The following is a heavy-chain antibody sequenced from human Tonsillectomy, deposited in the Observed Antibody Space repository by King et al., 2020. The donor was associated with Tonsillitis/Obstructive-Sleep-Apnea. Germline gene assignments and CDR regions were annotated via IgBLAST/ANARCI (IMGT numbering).Heavy chain of an antibody. CDR2: ISGSSSYI. Sequence: VQLVESGGGLVKPGGSLRLSCAASGFTFNTYSMNWVRQAPGKGLEWVSSISGSSSYIYYADSVKGRFTISRDNAKNSLFLQMNSLRAEDTAVYYCATASGDTPYYYGMDVWGQGTTVTVSS. CDR3: ATASGDTPYYYGMDV. CDR1: GFTFNTYS. J-gene: IGHJ6*02. D-gene: IGHD4-17*01. V-gene: IGHV3-21*01.